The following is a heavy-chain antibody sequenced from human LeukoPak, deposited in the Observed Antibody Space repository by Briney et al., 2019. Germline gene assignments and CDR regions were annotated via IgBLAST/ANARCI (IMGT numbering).Heavy chain of an antibody. V-gene: IGHV4-39*07. CDR2: IYYSGST. J-gene: IGHJ4*02. CDR3: ARVAGVEVAPATSY. D-gene: IGHD2-15*01. Sequence: SETLSLTCTVSGGSISSSSYYWGWIRQPPGKGLEWIGSIYYSGSTYYNPSLKSRVTISVDTSKNQFSLKLSSVTAADTAVYYCARVAGVEVAPATSYWGQGTLVTVSS. CDR1: GGSISSSSYY.